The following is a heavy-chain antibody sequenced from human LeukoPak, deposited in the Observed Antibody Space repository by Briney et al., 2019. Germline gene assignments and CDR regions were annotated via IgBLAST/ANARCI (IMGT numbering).Heavy chain of an antibody. Sequence: SETLSLTCTVSGGSISSYYWSWIRQPPGKGLEWIGYIYYSGSTNYNPSLKSRVTISVDASKNQFSLKLSSVTAADTAVYYCARGQPEEQWLVVGNWFDPWGQGTLVTVSS. D-gene: IGHD6-19*01. CDR1: GGSISSYY. CDR2: IYYSGST. J-gene: IGHJ5*02. CDR3: ARGQPEEQWLVVGNWFDP. V-gene: IGHV4-59*01.